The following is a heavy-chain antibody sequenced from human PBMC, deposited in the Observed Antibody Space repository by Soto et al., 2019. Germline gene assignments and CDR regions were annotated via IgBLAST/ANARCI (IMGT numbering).Heavy chain of an antibody. J-gene: IGHJ4*02. Sequence: QVQLVESGGGVVQPGRSLRLSCAASGFTFSTYGMHWVRQAPGTGLEWVAVIWYDGSHKDYADYVKGRLTISRDNSKNSLYLQMNSLRVEDTAVYYCARAVGPFDYWGQGTLVADSS. D-gene: IGHD1-26*01. CDR2: IWYDGSHK. CDR3: ARAVGPFDY. V-gene: IGHV3-33*01. CDR1: GFTFSTYG.